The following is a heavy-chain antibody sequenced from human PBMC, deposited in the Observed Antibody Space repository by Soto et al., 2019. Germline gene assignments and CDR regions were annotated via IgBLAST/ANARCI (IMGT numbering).Heavy chain of an antibody. J-gene: IGHJ4*02. CDR3: AKNSRWLPDY. D-gene: IGHD6-19*01. V-gene: IGHV3-23*01. Sequence: GGSLRLSCAASGFTFSSYAMSWVRQAPGKGLEWVSGITGSDGSTYYADSVKGRFTISRDNSKNTLYLQMNSLRAEDTAMYYCAKNSRWLPDYWGQGTLVTVSS. CDR1: GFTFSSYA. CDR2: ITGSDGST.